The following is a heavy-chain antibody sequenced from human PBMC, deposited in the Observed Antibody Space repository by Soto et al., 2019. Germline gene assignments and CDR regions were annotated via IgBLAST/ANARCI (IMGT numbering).Heavy chain of an antibody. D-gene: IGHD6-13*01. CDR3: ARVGIAAAGTPNWFDP. CDR2: IYYSGST. CDR1: GGSISSGGYY. J-gene: IGHJ5*02. V-gene: IGHV4-31*03. Sequence: SETLSLTCTVSGGSISSGGYYWSWIRQHPGKGLEWIGYIYYSGSTYYNPSLKSRVTISVDTSKNQFSLKLSSVTAADTAVYYCARVGIAAAGTPNWFDPWGQGTLVTVSS.